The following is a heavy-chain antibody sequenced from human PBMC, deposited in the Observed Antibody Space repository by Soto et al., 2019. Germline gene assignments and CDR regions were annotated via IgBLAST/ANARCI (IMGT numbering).Heavy chain of an antibody. CDR3: ARENHRWLRLWYFDL. CDR1: GGTFSNYP. Sequence: QVQLVQSGAEVKKPGSSVKVSCKASGGTFSNYPISWVRQAPGQGLEWMGGIIPIFGTVNYAQKFHGRVTITADESPSTAYMELRSLSSEDTAVYYCARENHRWLRLWYFDLWGRGSLVTVSS. V-gene: IGHV1-69*12. J-gene: IGHJ2*01. CDR2: IIPIFGTV. D-gene: IGHD5-12*01.